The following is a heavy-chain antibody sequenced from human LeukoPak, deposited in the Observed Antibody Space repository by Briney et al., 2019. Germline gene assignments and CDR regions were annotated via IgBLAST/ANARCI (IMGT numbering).Heavy chain of an antibody. CDR3: ARSSGTGTFSY. CDR1: GGSFSGYY. D-gene: IGHD6-25*01. V-gene: IGHV4-34*01. Sequence: SETLSLTCAVYGGSFSGYYWSWIRQSPGKGLEWIGEINHSGSTNYNPSLKSRVTISVDTSKNQFSLKLSSVTAADTAVYYCARSSGTGTFSYWGQGTLVTVSS. J-gene: IGHJ4*02. CDR2: INHSGST.